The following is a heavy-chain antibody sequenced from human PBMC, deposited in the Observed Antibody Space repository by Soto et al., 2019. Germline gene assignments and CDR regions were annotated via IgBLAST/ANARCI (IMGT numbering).Heavy chain of an antibody. CDR3: ARRTMTTANYDSFDI. V-gene: IGHV4-39*01. CDR1: GGPISSSSYY. CDR2: IYYSGST. D-gene: IGHD4-17*01. J-gene: IGHJ3*02. Sequence: LSLTCTVSGGPISSSSYYWGWIRQPPGKGLEWIGSIYYSGSTYYNPSLKSRVTISVDTSKNQFSLKLSSVTAAVTAVYYCARRTMTTANYDSFDIWGQGTMVTVSS.